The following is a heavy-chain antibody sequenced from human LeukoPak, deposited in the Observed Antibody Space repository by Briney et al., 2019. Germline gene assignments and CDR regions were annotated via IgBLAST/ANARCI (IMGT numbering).Heavy chain of an antibody. V-gene: IGHV3-23*01. D-gene: IGHD2-15*01. Sequence: GGSLRLSCAASGFTFTTYAMGWVRQAPGKGLEWVSAISGSGGSTYYADSVKGRFTISRDNFKNTLYLQMNSLRAEDTAVYYCAKVSFDCRGGSCYFYHYYYGLDVWGQGTTVTVSS. J-gene: IGHJ6*02. CDR2: ISGSGGST. CDR3: AKVSFDCRGGSCYFYHYYYGLDV. CDR1: GFTFTTYA.